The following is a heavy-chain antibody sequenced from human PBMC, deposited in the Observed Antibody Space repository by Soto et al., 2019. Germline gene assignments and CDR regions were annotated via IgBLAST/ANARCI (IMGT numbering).Heavy chain of an antibody. Sequence: QVQLQESGPGLVKPSQTLSLTCTVSGGSISSGGYYWSWIRQHPGKGLEWIGYIYYSGRTYYNPSLKNGVTITVDTSKNQFSLKMSSVTAADTAVYYCARGYDSSVYYRGWGQGTLVTVSS. V-gene: IGHV4-31*03. CDR3: ARGYDSSVYYRG. D-gene: IGHD3-22*01. CDR2: IYYSGRT. J-gene: IGHJ4*02. CDR1: GGSISSGGYY.